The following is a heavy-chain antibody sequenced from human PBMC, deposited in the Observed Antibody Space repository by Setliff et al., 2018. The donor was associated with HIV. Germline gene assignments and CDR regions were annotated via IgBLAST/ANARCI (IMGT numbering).Heavy chain of an antibody. Sequence: LSLTCDVSGYSISNGYFWGWIRQPPGKGLEWIGSIFHSGSTYYNPSLKSRVTISVDTSKNQFSLKLNSVTAADTAVYYCARQGNRAVVGTEYWGQGTLVTVS. CDR1: GYSISNGYF. CDR3: ARQGNRAVVGTEY. D-gene: IGHD6-19*01. V-gene: IGHV4-38-2*01. CDR2: IFHSGST. J-gene: IGHJ4*02.